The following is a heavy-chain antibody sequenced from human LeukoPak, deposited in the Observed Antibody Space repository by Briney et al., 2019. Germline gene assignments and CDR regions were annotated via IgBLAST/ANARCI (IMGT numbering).Heavy chain of an antibody. J-gene: IGHJ4*02. CDR3: PRARYYYDDTDYYHLDY. Sequence: SQTLSLTCTVSGGSISSGGYYWSWIRQHPGKGLEWIGYIYYSGSTYYNPSLKSRITISVDTSKNQFSLKVASVTAADTAVYYCPRARYYYDDTDYYHLDYWAQGPLAPVPS. V-gene: IGHV4-31*03. CDR1: GGSISSGGYY. CDR2: IYYSGST. D-gene: IGHD3-22*01.